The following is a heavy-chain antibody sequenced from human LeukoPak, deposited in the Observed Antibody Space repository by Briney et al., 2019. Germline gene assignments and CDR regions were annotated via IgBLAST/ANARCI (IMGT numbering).Heavy chain of an antibody. Sequence: GGSLRLSCAASGFTFSSYAMSWVRQAPGKGLEWVSAISGSGGSTYYADSVKGRFTIPRDNSKNTLYLQMNSLRAEDTAVYYCASCFEAVTTRYYYYGMDVWGQGTTVTVSS. D-gene: IGHD4-17*01. CDR1: GFTFSSYA. J-gene: IGHJ6*02. V-gene: IGHV3-23*01. CDR3: ASCFEAVTTRYYYYGMDV. CDR2: ISGSGGST.